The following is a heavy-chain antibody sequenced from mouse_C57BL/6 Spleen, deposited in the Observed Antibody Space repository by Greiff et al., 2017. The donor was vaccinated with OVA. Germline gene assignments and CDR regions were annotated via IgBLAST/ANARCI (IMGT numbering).Heavy chain of an antibody. V-gene: IGHV1-19*01. D-gene: IGHD1-1*01. Sequence: EVQLQQSGPVLVKPGASVKMSCKASGYTFTDYYMNWVKQSHGKSLEWIGVINPYNGGTSYNQKFKGKATLTVDKSSSTAYMELNSLTSEDSAVYYCARRNYGSSYHYAMDYWGQGTSVTVSS. J-gene: IGHJ4*01. CDR1: GYTFTDYY. CDR3: ARRNYGSSYHYAMDY. CDR2: INPYNGGT.